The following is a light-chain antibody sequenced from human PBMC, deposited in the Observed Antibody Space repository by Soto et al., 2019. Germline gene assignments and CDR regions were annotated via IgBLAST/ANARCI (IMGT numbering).Light chain of an antibody. Sequence: QSALTQPRSVSGSPGQSVTLSCTGTSSDVGGYHYVSWYQHHPGKAPKIIIYDVNKRPSGVPDRFSGSKSGNTASLTISGLQTEDEADYYCLLSFGGAWVFGGGTKLTVL. V-gene: IGLV2-11*01. CDR1: SSDVGGYHY. J-gene: IGLJ3*02. CDR3: LLSFGGAWV. CDR2: DVN.